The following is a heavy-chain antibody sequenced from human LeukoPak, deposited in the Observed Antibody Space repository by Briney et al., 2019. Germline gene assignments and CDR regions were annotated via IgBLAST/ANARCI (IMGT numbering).Heavy chain of an antibody. J-gene: IGHJ4*02. V-gene: IGHV1-18*01. Sequence: ASVKVSCKASGFTFNHYGISWLRQAPGQGLEWMGWISAYNGDTKYAQKFQGRVTMTTETSTSTAYMELRSLTSDDTAVYYCARDFSNTSGFKVVFDYWGQGTLVTVSS. CDR2: ISAYNGDT. D-gene: IGHD6-19*01. CDR1: GFTFNHYG. CDR3: ARDFSNTSGFKVVFDY.